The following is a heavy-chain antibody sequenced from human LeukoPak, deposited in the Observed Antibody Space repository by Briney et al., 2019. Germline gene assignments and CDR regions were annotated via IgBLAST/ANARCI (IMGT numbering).Heavy chain of an antibody. CDR1: GGSLNSYY. D-gene: IGHD4-4*01. J-gene: IGHJ3*02. V-gene: IGHV4-59*01. CDR2: IYHSGST. Sequence: SETLSLTCTVSGGSLNSYYWNWIRQPPGKGLEWIGYIYHSGSTNYNPSLKSRVTKSLDRSKNQFSLKLTSVTAADTAIYYCARVGGMTTINNAAFDIWGQGTMVTVSS. CDR3: ARVGGMTTINNAAFDI.